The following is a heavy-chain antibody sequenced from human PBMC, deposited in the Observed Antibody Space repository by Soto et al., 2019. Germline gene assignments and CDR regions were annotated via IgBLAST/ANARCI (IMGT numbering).Heavy chain of an antibody. CDR2: ISYDGSNK. CDR1: GFTFSSYG. D-gene: IGHD2-2*01. J-gene: IGHJ6*02. V-gene: IGHV3-30*18. Sequence: QVQLVESGGGVVQPGRSLRLSCAASGFTFSSYGMHWVRQAPGKGLEWVAVISYDGSNKYYADSVKGRFTISRDNSKNTLYLQMNSLRAEDTAVYYCAKDIVVVPAAAYYYYYGMDVWGQGTTVTVSS. CDR3: AKDIVVVPAAAYYYYYGMDV.